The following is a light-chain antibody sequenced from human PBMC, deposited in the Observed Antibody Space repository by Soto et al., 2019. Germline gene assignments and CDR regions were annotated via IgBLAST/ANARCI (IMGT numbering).Light chain of an antibody. CDR2: AAS. J-gene: IGKJ2*01. CDR1: QSVNNNY. V-gene: IGKV3-20*01. Sequence: EIVLTQSTGTLSLSPGERATVSCRASQSVNNNYVACYQQKSGQAPRLLIFAASSRAPGIPGRFSGSGSGADFTLTITRLEPDEFADYYCQQYGSSLYTFGQGTKLEIK. CDR3: QQYGSSLYT.